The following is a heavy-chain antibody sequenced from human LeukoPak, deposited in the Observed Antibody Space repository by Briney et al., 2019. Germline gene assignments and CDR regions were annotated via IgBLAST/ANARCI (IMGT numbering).Heavy chain of an antibody. D-gene: IGHD5-12*01. CDR2: ISSSSTI. V-gene: IGHV3-48*01. Sequence: PGGSLRLSCAASGFTFSSYSMNWVRQAPGKGLEWVSYISSSSTIYYADSVKGRFTISRDNAKNSLYLQMNSLRAADTAVYYCARVGATYYYYYMDVWGKGTTVTVSS. CDR1: GFTFSSYS. J-gene: IGHJ6*03. CDR3: ARVGATYYYYYMDV.